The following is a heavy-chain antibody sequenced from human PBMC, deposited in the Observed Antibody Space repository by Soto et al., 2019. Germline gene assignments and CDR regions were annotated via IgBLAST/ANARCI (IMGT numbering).Heavy chain of an antibody. D-gene: IGHD3-22*01. Sequence: PSETLSLTFQVSGDSISSYYWSWIRQPAGKGLEWIGRISASGSSNYNPSLKTRVTMSLDTSKSQFSLQLNSVTAADTAVYYCAREGVAVSGYNWFDPWGQGTLVTVSS. V-gene: IGHV4-4*07. CDR2: ISASGSS. CDR3: AREGVAVSGYNWFDP. CDR1: GDSISSYY. J-gene: IGHJ5*02.